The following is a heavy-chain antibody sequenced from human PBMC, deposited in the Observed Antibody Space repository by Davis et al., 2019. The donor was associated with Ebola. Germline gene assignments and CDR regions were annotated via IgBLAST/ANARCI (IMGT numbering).Heavy chain of an antibody. D-gene: IGHD2-2*02. Sequence: GESLKISCAASGFIFSSYAMHWVRQAPGKGLEWVAVISDEGNKKHYADSVKGRFTISRDNSKNTLYLQMNSLRAEDTAVYYCAKEGGYCSSTSCYRLRSLDYWGQGTLVTVSS. V-gene: IGHV3-30-3*01. CDR2: ISDEGNKK. CDR1: GFIFSSYA. CDR3: AKEGGYCSSTSCYRLRSLDY. J-gene: IGHJ4*02.